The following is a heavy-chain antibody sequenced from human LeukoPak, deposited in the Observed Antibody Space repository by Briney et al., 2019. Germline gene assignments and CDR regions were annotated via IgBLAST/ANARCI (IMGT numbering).Heavy chain of an antibody. CDR3: ARRTGTLRAFDI. CDR2: VNPNSGGT. J-gene: IGHJ3*02. CDR1: GYTFTGYY. D-gene: IGHD5-12*01. V-gene: IGHV1-2*02. Sequence: VASVKVSCKASGYTFTGYYMHWVRQAPGQGLEWMGWVNPNSGGTNYAQKFQGRVTMARDTSISTAYMELSRLRSDDTAVYYCARRTGTLRAFDIWGQGTMVTVSS.